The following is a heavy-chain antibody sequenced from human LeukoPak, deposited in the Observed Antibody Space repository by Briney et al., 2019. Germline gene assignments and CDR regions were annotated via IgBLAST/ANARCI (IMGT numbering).Heavy chain of an antibody. Sequence: SETLSLTCAVYGGSFSGYYWSWIRQPPGKGLEWIGEINHSGSTNYNPSLKSRVTISVDTSKNQFSLKLSSVTAADTAVYYCARGSSGWAGKRFDYWGQGTLVTVSS. CDR1: GGSFSGYY. J-gene: IGHJ4*02. V-gene: IGHV4-34*01. CDR2: INHSGST. CDR3: ARGSSGWAGKRFDY. D-gene: IGHD6-19*01.